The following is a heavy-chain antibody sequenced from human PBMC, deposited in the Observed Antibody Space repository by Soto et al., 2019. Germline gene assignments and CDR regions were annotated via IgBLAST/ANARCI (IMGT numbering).Heavy chain of an antibody. D-gene: IGHD3-22*01. CDR2: IDPSDSYT. CDR1: GDSFTSYC. CDR3: ARQVVVNYGMDV. V-gene: IGHV5-10-1*01. J-gene: IGHJ6*02. Sequence: GESVKSWGARCGDSFTSYCISWVRHMPGKGLEWMGRIDPSDSYTNYSPSFHGHVTISADKSISTAYLQWSSLKASDTAMYYCARQVVVNYGMDVWCQGTTVTVSS.